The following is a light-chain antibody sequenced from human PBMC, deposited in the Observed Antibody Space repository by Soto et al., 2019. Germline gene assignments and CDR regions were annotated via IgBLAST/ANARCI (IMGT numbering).Light chain of an antibody. CDR2: DVS. J-gene: IGLJ2*01. CDR3: SSYTSSSTVV. Sequence: QSVLTRRASVSGSPGQSITISCTGTSSDVGGYNYVSWYQQHPGKAPKLMIYDVSNRPSGVSNRFSGSKSGNTASLTISGLQAEDDADYYCSSYTSSSTVVFGGGTKLTVL. CDR1: SSDVGGYNY. V-gene: IGLV2-14*01.